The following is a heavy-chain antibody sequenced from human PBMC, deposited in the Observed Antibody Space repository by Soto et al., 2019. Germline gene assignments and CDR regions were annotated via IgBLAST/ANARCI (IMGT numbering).Heavy chain of an antibody. D-gene: IGHD3-10*01. CDR2: VTVTGGST. V-gene: IGHV3-23*01. CDR1: AISFNTYG. CDR3: AGQRSPEGWLDP. J-gene: IGHJ5*02. Sequence: GGSLRLSCAASAISFNTYGVTWVRQAPGKGLEWVSTVTVTGGSTYYADSVKGRFTISRDRSNYTVSLLLNSLRVEDTAIYYCAGQRSPEGWLDPWGPGTLVTVYS.